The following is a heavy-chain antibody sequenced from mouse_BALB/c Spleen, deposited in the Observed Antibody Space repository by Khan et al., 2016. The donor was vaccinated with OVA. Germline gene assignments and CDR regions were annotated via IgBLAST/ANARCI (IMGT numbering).Heavy chain of an antibody. Sequence: DLVKPGTSVKLSCKASGYTFTSYWINWIKQRPGQGLEWIGRIGPGSSNTYYTEMFKGKAALTVDTYSSIAYIQLSSLSYEDAAVYFCARENYYGRSCYAMDYWGQGTSVTVTS. CDR3: ARENYYGRSCYAMDY. V-gene: IGHV1S41*01. CDR2: IGPGSSNT. CDR1: GYTFTSYW. J-gene: IGHJ4*01. D-gene: IGHD1-1*01.